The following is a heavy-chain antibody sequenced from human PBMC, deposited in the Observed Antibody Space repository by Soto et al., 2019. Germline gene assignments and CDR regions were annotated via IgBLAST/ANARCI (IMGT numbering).Heavy chain of an antibody. CDR3: ARDADYGGSRGGMDV. V-gene: IGHV4-31*03. CDR1: GGPVNNANYF. D-gene: IGHD4-17*01. J-gene: IGHJ6*02. CDR2: IYYSGST. Sequence: QVRLEESGPGLVKPSETLSLICSVSGGPVNNANYFWNWIRHHPENGLEWIGYIYYSGSTRYNPSFKPRATLSIDTSKNQFSLRLNSVTVADTAGYFCARDADYGGSRGGMDVWGRGTTVTV.